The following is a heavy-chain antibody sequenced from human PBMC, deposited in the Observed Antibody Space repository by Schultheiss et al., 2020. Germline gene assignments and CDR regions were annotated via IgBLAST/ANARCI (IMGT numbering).Heavy chain of an antibody. CDR3: AREVGQQLVRDCWFDP. CDR2: IHHSGST. CDR1: GGSISGYY. V-gene: IGHV4-59*12. Sequence: SETMSLTCTVSGGSISGYYWSWIRQPPGKGLEWIGYIHHSGSTNYNPSLKSRVTISVDTSKNQFSLKLSSVTAADTAVYYCAREVGQQLVRDCWFDPWGQGTLVTVSS. J-gene: IGHJ5*02. D-gene: IGHD6-13*01.